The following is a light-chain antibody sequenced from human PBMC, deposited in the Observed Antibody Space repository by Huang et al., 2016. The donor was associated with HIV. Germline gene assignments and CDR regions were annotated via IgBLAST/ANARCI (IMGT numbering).Light chain of an antibody. Sequence: MTQSPALLSVSPGERASLSCRTSQTVTKNLTCDQHRPGQAPRVLIYGASTSAAGVPARFSGSGSGTDFTLTISSLQSEDFGIYCCHQYDIWPPAFGGGTRVEVK. CDR1: QTVTKN. J-gene: IGKJ4*01. CDR3: HQYDIWPPA. CDR2: GAS. V-gene: IGKV3-15*01.